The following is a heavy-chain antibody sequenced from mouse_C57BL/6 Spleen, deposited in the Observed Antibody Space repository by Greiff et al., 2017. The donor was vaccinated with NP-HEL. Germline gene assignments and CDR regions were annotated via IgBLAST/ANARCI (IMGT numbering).Heavy chain of an antibody. J-gene: IGHJ3*01. Sequence: QVQLQQSGAELARPGASVKMSCKASGYTFTSYTMHWVKQRPGQGLEWIGYINPSSGYTKYNQKFKDKATLTADKSSSTAYMQLSSLTSEDSAVYYCARGDGSSSAWFAYWGQGTLVTVSA. CDR2: INPSSGYT. CDR3: ARGDGSSSAWFAY. CDR1: GYTFTSYT. D-gene: IGHD1-1*01. V-gene: IGHV1-4*01.